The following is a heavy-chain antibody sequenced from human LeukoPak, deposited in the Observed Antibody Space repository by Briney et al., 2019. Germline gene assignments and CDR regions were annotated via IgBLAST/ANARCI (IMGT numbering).Heavy chain of an antibody. Sequence: SVKVSCKASGGTFSSYAISWVRQAHGQGLEWMGRIIPILGIANYAQKFQGRVTITADKSTSTAYMELSSLRSEDTAVYYCARVLVPAAIWDYYYYGMDVWGQGTTVTVSS. J-gene: IGHJ6*02. CDR1: GGTFSSYA. CDR3: ARVLVPAAIWDYYYYGMDV. CDR2: IIPILGIA. V-gene: IGHV1-69*04. D-gene: IGHD2-2*02.